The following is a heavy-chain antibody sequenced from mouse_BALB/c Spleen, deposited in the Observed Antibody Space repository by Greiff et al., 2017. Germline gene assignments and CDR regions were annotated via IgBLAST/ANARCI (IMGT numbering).Heavy chain of an antibody. CDR2: ISSGGGST. CDR1: GFAFSSYD. Sequence: EVKLVEPGGGLVKPGGSLKLSCAASGFAFSSYDMSWVRQTPEKWLEWVAYISSGGGSTYYPDTVKGRFTISRDNAKNTLYLQMSSLKSEDTTMYCCARHGYDYGGQGTTLTVSS. V-gene: IGHV5-12-1*01. CDR3: ARHGYDY. D-gene: IGHD1-2*01. J-gene: IGHJ2*01.